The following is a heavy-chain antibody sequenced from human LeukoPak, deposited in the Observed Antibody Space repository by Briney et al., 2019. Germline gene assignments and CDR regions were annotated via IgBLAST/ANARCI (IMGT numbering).Heavy chain of an antibody. D-gene: IGHD3-10*01. V-gene: IGHV1-18*01. CDR1: GYTFTSYG. Sequence: ASVKVSCKASGYTFTSYGISWVRRAPGQGLEWMGWISAYNGNTNYAQKLQGRVTMTTDTSTSTAYMELRSLRSDDTAVYYCARDQLRYYYGSGPLPGHWGQGTLATVSS. J-gene: IGHJ4*02. CDR2: ISAYNGNT. CDR3: ARDQLRYYYGSGPLPGH.